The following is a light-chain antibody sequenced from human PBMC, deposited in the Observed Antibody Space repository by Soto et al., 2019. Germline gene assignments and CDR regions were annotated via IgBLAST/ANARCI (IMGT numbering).Light chain of an antibody. J-gene: IGLJ1*01. CDR1: SSDVGDYNY. Sequence: SALTQPASVSGSPGQSITISCTGTSSDVGDYNYVSWFQQHPGKAPKLMIYDVSNRPSGVSNRFSGSKSGNTASLTISGLQAEDEADYYCSSYASSSTLDVFGTGTKLTVL. CDR2: DVS. CDR3: SSYASSSTLDV. V-gene: IGLV2-14*03.